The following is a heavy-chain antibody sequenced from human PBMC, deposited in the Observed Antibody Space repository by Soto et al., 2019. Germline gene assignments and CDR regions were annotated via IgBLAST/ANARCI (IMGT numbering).Heavy chain of an antibody. CDR1: GYTFTSYG. Sequence: ASVKGSCKASGYTFTSYGSSWVRQAPEQGLEWMGWISAYNGNTNYAQKLQGRVTMTTDTSTSTAYMELRSLRSDDTAVYYCARVQGAYDILTGYYRHYQRYFQHWGQGTLVTVSS. D-gene: IGHD3-9*01. V-gene: IGHV1-18*01. CDR3: ARVQGAYDILTGYYRHYQRYFQH. CDR2: ISAYNGNT. J-gene: IGHJ1*01.